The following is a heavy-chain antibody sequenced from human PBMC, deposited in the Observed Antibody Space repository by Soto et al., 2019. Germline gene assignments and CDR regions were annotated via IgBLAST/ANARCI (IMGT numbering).Heavy chain of an antibody. D-gene: IGHD6-19*01. CDR3: GRGDLIAVAGTNKFDP. CDR2: MNPNSGNT. Sequence: ASVKVSCKGAGYTFTSYDINWVRQATGQGLEWMGCMNPNSGNTSYEQNLQGRVTMTANTSTSRAYMELSSLRSEDTAVYYCGRGDLIAVAGTNKFDPGGQGTLVTVSS. CDR1: GYTFTSYD. J-gene: IGHJ5*02. V-gene: IGHV1-8*01.